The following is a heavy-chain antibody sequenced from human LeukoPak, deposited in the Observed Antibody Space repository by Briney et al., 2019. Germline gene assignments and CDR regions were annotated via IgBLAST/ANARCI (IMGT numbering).Heavy chain of an antibody. J-gene: IGHJ4*02. CDR3: ARGADIVVVPAAIPVTPFDY. CDR2: INSYSGET. CDR1: GYTFTGYH. V-gene: IGHV1-2*02. Sequence: ASVKVSCKASGYTFTGYHMHWVRQAPGQGLEWMGWINSYSGETNYAQKFQGRVTMARDTSISTAYVELSRLTSDDTAVYYCARGADIVVVPAAIPVTPFDYWGQGTLVTVSS. D-gene: IGHD2-2*01.